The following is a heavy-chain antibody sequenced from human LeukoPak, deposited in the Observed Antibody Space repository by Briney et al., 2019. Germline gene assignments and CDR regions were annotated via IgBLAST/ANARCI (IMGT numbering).Heavy chain of an antibody. V-gene: IGHV1-69*05. J-gene: IGHJ4*02. Sequence: EASVKVSCKASGGTFSSYAISWVRQAPGHGLEWMGGIIPIFGTANYAQKFQGRVTITTDESTSTAYMELSSLRSADTAVYYCGRGNWNYFDYWGQGTLVTVSS. CDR3: GRGNWNYFDY. CDR1: GGTFSSYA. D-gene: IGHD1-20*01. CDR2: IIPIFGTA.